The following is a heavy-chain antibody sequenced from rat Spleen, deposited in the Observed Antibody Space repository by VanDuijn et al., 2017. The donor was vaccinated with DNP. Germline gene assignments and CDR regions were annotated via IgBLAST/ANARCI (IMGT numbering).Heavy chain of an antibody. CDR2: ISVGGGNS. CDR3: ATHGTFVY. D-gene: IGHD5-1*01. J-gene: IGHJ3*01. Sequence: EVKLVESGGGLVQPGRSLKLSCEVSRFTISDYGMAWVRQAPTKGLEWVASISVGGGNSNYRDSVKGRFTISRDNARNTLYLQMDSLRSEDTATYYCATHGTFVYWGQGTLVTVSS. CDR1: RFTISDYG. V-gene: IGHV5S13*01.